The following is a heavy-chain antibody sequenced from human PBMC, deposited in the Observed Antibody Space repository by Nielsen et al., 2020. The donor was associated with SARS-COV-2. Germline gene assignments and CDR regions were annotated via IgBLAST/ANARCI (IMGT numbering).Heavy chain of an antibody. J-gene: IGHJ6*02. Sequence: VRQAPGKGLEWVSAISASGGSTYYADSVKGRFTISRDNAKNTLYLQMNSLRAEDTAVYYCARDHILTGYYPHYFYYGLDVWGLGTTVTVSS. CDR2: ISASGGST. CDR3: ARDHILTGYYPHYFYYGLDV. V-gene: IGHV3-23*01. D-gene: IGHD3-9*01.